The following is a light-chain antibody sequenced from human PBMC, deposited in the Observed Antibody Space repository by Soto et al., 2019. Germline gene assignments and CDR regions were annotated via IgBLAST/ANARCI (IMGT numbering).Light chain of an antibody. V-gene: IGLV2-14*01. Sequence: QSVLTQPASVSGSPGRSITISCTGTSSDVGGYNYVSWYQQHPGKAPKLMIYDVSNRPSGVSNRFSGSKSGNTASLTISGLQAEDEADYYCSSYTSSSTLYVVFGGGTKLTVL. CDR1: SSDVGGYNY. CDR3: SSYTSSSTLYVV. J-gene: IGLJ2*01. CDR2: DVS.